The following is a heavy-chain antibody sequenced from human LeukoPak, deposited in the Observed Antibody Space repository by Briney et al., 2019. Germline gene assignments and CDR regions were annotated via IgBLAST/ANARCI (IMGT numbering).Heavy chain of an antibody. CDR2: IIPIFGTE. J-gene: IGHJ4*02. CDR3: ARDSGGPYYYDSSGYYPQPRRYYFDY. Sequence: KVSCKASGGTFNSYAISWVRQAPGQGVEWMGGIIPIFGTENYAQKFQGRDTITRDEATRTEYMEVRILRSEDTAVYYCARDSGGPYYYDSSGYYPQPRRYYFDYWGQGTLVTVSS. CDR1: GGTFNSYA. D-gene: IGHD3-22*01. V-gene: IGHV1-69*05.